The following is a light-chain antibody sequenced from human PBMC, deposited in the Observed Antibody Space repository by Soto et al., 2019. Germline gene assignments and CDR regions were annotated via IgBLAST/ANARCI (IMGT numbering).Light chain of an antibody. J-gene: IGKJ5*01. Sequence: DIDMTQSPSSLSVSPGERVAITCRASQAISNSLAWYQQKPGKPPQLLIYAASTLQSGVPSRFSGSGSGTEFTLTISSLQPDDFATYYCQQYNSYSFTFGQGTRLDIK. CDR2: AAS. CDR3: QQYNSYSFT. V-gene: IGKV1-27*01. CDR1: QAISNS.